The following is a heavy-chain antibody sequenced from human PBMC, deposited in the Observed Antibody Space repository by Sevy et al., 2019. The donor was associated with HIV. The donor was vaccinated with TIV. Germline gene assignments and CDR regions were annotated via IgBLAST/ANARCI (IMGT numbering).Heavy chain of an antibody. V-gene: IGHV3-21*06. CDR2: ISSSSNFV. CDR1: GFSFSNYG. CDR3: ARDRGVPRTRGSYQYGMDV. J-gene: IGHJ6*02. D-gene: IGHD3-16*01. Sequence: GGSLRLSCEAFGFSFSNYGMHWVRQAPGKGPEWISSISSSSNFVYQADSVKGRFTISRDNAKNSLFLQMNSLTVEDTAVYYCARDRGVPRTRGSYQYGMDVWGQGTTVTVSS.